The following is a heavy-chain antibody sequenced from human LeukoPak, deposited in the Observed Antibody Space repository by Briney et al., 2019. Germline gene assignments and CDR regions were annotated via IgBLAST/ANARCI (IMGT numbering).Heavy chain of an antibody. CDR3: AKAIQGRTWYYYYAMDV. D-gene: IGHD3-10*01. CDR2: ISWNSGSI. CDR1: GFTFDNFA. J-gene: IGHJ6*02. Sequence: PGGSLRLSCAASGFTFDNFAMHWVRQAPGKGLEWVSGISWNSGSIGYADSVKGRFTISRDNAKNSLYLQMNSLRAEDTALYYCAKAIQGRTWYYYYAMDVWGQGTTVTVSS. V-gene: IGHV3-9*01.